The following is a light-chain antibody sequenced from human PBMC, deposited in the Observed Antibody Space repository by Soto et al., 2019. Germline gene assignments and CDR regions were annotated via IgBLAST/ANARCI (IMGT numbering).Light chain of an antibody. Sequence: EIVLTQSPGTLSLSPWERATLSCRASQSFSSSYLAWYQQKPGQAPRLLIYSASIRATGIPDRFSGSGSGTDFTLTISRLEPEDVAVYYCQQYGSSPGTFGQGTKVELK. CDR1: QSFSSSY. V-gene: IGKV3-20*01. J-gene: IGKJ1*01. CDR3: QQYGSSPGT. CDR2: SAS.